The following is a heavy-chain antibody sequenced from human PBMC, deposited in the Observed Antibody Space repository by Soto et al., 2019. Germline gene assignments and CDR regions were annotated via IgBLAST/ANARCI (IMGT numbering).Heavy chain of an antibody. CDR2: IYYNGNT. Sequence: PSETLSLTCTVFVVSITSGAYYWTWVRQHPGKGLEWIGYIYYNGNTYFSPSLKSRLTISIDTSKNQFSLKLSSVTAADTAMYYCARARLRAVYAFDFWGQGTMVTVSS. CDR3: ARARLRAVYAFDF. CDR1: VVSITSGAYY. D-gene: IGHD4-17*01. J-gene: IGHJ3*01. V-gene: IGHV4-31*02.